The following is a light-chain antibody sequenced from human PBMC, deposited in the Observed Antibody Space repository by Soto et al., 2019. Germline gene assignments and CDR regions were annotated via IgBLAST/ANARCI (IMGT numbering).Light chain of an antibody. J-gene: IGLJ1*01. CDR3: AAWGAGLNGYV. V-gene: IGLV1-44*01. Sequence: QAVVTQPPSASGTPGQSVTISCSGSSSNIGSNAVGWYQQLPGTAPKLLIYSDNQRPSGVPDRFSGSKSGTSASLAISGLQSEDEADYYCAAWGAGLNGYVFGTGTKLTVL. CDR1: SSNIGSNA. CDR2: SDN.